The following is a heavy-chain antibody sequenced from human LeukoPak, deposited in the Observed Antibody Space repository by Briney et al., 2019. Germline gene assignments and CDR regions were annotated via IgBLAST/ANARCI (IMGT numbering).Heavy chain of an antibody. CDR3: AKDQGPLRYFDWTDY. CDR2: IWYGGSNK. V-gene: IGHV3-30*02. Sequence: GGSLRLSCAASGFTFSSYGMHWVRQAPGKGLEWVAVIWYGGSNKYYADSVKGRFTISRDNSKNTLYLQMNSLRAEDTAVYYCAKDQGPLRYFDWTDYWGQGTLVTVSS. J-gene: IGHJ4*02. D-gene: IGHD3-9*01. CDR1: GFTFSSYG.